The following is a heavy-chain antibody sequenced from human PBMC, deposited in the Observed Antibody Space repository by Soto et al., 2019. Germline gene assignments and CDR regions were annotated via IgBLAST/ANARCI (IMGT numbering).Heavy chain of an antibody. D-gene: IGHD3-10*01. J-gene: IGHJ5*02. CDR3: ARASYYTNWFDP. CDR1: GGSISSGDYY. CDR2: IYYSGST. Sequence: LSLTCTVSGGSISSGDYYWSWIRQPPGKGLEWIGYIYYSGSTYYNPSLKSRVTISVDTSKNQFSLKLSSVTAADTAVYYCARASYYTNWFDPWGQGTLVTVSS. V-gene: IGHV4-30-4*01.